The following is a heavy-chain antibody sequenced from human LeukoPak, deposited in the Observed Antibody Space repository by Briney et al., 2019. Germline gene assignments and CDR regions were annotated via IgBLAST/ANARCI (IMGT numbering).Heavy chain of an antibody. J-gene: IGHJ4*02. V-gene: IGHV3-11*01. Sequence: PGGSLRLSCAASGFPFSESHMSWIRQAPGRGLEYISYISPSGNTVSYTDSVRGRFTFSRDNAKNSLYLQMNSLRPEDTAVYYCVRGTDTHQYSFDYWGQGTLVTVSS. D-gene: IGHD2-2*01. CDR1: GFPFSESH. CDR2: ISPSGNTV. CDR3: VRGTDTHQYSFDY.